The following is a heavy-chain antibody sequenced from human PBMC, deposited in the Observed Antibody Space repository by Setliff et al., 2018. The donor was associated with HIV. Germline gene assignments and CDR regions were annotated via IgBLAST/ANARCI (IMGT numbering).Heavy chain of an antibody. CDR3: TRGTAVADTNTQPFKY. CDR1: GYTFTGYY. D-gene: IGHD6-19*01. J-gene: IGHJ4*02. CDR2: INPNSGDT. V-gene: IGHV1-2*02. Sequence: ASVKVSCKTSGYTFTGYYVQWVRQAPGQGPEWMGWINPNSGDTNYAQRFQGRVTMTRDTSISTAYMNLSGLRSNDTAVYYCTRGTAVADTNTQPFKYWGQGALVTVSS.